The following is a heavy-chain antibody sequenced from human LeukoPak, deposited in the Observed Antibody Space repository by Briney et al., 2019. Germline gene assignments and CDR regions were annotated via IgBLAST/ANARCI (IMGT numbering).Heavy chain of an antibody. CDR3: AKDQALSLSSSRALDY. V-gene: IGHV3-23*01. Sequence: GGSLRLSCVASGFTFSTYALSWVRQAPGKGLEWVSAISSSGGSPYYADSVNGRFTISRDNSKNTLYLQMNSLRDEDTALYYCAKDQALSLSSSRALDYWGQGTLVTVSS. CDR2: ISSSGGSP. J-gene: IGHJ4*02. CDR1: GFTFSTYA. D-gene: IGHD2-2*01.